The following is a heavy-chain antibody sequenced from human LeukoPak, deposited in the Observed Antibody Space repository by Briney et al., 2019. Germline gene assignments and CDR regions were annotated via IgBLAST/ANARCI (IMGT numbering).Heavy chain of an antibody. V-gene: IGHV3-53*01. Sequence: GGSLRLSCAASGLTVSDSYMSWVRQAPGKGLEWVAIIYSGGTTYYADSVKDRFTISRDNSKNTLYLQMNSLRAEDTAVYYCAKDWAAGIFDYWGQGTLVTVSS. J-gene: IGHJ4*02. CDR2: IYSGGTT. CDR1: GLTVSDSY. CDR3: AKDWAAGIFDY. D-gene: IGHD6-13*01.